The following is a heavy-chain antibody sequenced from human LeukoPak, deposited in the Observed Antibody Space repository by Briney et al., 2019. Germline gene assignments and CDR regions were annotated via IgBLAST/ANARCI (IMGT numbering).Heavy chain of an antibody. CDR2: IWYDGSNK. D-gene: IGHD3-22*01. V-gene: IGHV3-33*06. Sequence: GGSLRLSCAASGFTFSSYGMHWVRQAPGKGLEWVAVIWYDGSNKYYADSVKGRFTISRDNSKNTLYLQMNSLRAEDTAVYYCAKFEVNYYYDSSGYPDYWGQGTLVTVSS. J-gene: IGHJ4*02. CDR1: GFTFSSYG. CDR3: AKFEVNYYYDSSGYPDY.